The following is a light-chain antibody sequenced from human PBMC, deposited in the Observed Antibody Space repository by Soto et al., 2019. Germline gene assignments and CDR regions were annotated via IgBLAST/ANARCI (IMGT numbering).Light chain of an antibody. CDR1: QSVNNY. J-gene: IGKJ4*01. CDR2: DAS. V-gene: IGKV3-11*01. CDR3: QRRTIWPPALS. Sequence: EIVLTQSPATLSLSPGERATLSCRASQSVNNYLAWYQQKPGQAPRLLISDASNRATGIPARFSGSGSGTDFTLTISSLEPEDFAVYYCQRRTIWPPALSFGGGTKVEMK.